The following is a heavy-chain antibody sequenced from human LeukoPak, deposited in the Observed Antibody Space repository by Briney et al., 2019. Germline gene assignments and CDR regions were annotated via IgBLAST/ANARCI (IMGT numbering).Heavy chain of an antibody. CDR3: ARDRRDIVVVPDQTLDY. CDR2: ISYDGSNK. V-gene: IGHV3-30-3*01. Sequence: GGSLRLSCAASGFTFSSYAMHWVRQAPGKGLEWVAVISYDGSNKYYADSVKGRFTISRDNSKNTLYLQMNSLRAEDTAVYYCARDRRDIVVVPDQTLDYWGRGTLVTVSS. CDR1: GFTFSSYA. D-gene: IGHD2-2*01. J-gene: IGHJ4*02.